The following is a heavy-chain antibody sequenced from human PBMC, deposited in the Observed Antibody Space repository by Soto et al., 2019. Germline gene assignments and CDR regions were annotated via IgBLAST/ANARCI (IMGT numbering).Heavy chain of an antibody. J-gene: IGHJ4*02. CDR3: ARSGKAEWELPLYPFDY. CDR1: GYSFTSYG. CDR2: ISAYNGNT. D-gene: IGHD1-26*01. V-gene: IGHV1-18*01. Sequence: QVQLVQSGAEVKKPGASVKVSCKASGYSFTSYGISWVRQAHGQGLEWMGWISAYNGNTNYGQKLQGRVTMTTDSSTSTAYMELRSPRSDDTAVYYCARSGKAEWELPLYPFDYWGQGTLVTVSS.